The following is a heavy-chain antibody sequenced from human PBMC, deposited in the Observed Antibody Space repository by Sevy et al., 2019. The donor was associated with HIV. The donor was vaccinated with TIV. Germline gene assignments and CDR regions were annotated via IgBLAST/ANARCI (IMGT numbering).Heavy chain of an antibody. CDR2: IIPIFGTA. CDR1: GGTFSSYG. CDR3: ARSTQSWSSSSFNSFDY. J-gene: IGHJ4*02. V-gene: IGHV1-69*13. D-gene: IGHD6-6*01. Sequence: ASVKVSCKASGGTFSSYGISWVRQAPGQGLEWMGGIIPIFGTANYAQKFQGRVTITADESTSTAYMELSSLRSEDTAMYYCARSTQSWSSSSFNSFDYWGQGTLVTVSS.